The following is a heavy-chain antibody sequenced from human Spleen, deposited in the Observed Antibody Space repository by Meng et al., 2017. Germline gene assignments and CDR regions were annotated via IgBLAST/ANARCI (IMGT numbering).Heavy chain of an antibody. CDR1: GYSFTSYW. Sequence: GESLKISCKGSGYSFTSYWIGWVRQMPGKGLEWMGIIYPGDSDTRYSPSFQGQVTISADKPISTADLQSSILKASDTAMYYCARGYSYYDSSGYYHYFDYWGQGTLVTVSS. CDR2: IYPGDSDT. D-gene: IGHD3-22*01. V-gene: IGHV5-51*04. CDR3: ARGYSYYDSSGYYHYFDY. J-gene: IGHJ4*02.